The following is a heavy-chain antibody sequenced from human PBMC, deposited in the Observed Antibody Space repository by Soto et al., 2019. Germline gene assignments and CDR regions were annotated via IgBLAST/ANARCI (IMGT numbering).Heavy chain of an antibody. CDR3: ARSGYSSSWTGYYFDY. CDR2: ISGSGAST. V-gene: IGHV3-23*01. Sequence: EVQLLESGGGLVQPGGSLRLSCAASGFTFTHYAMTWVRQAPGKGLEWVSAISGSGASTYYADSVKGRFTISRDSSLNMLYLQMNSLRAEDTAVYYCARSGYSSSWTGYYFDYWGQGTLVTVSS. D-gene: IGHD6-13*01. CDR1: GFTFTHYA. J-gene: IGHJ4*02.